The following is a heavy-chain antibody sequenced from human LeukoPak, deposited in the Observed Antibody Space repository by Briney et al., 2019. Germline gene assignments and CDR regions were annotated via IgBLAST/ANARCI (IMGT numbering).Heavy chain of an antibody. D-gene: IGHD3-22*01. CDR1: GFTFSSYW. Sequence: PGGSLRLSCAASGFTFSSYWMSWVRQAPGKGLEWVANIKQDGSEKYYVDSVKGRFTISRDNAKNSLYLQMNSLRAEDTAVYYCARQTIYDSSGYYSIEEYYFDYWGQGTLVTVSS. V-gene: IGHV3-7*01. J-gene: IGHJ4*02. CDR2: IKQDGSEK. CDR3: ARQTIYDSSGYYSIEEYYFDY.